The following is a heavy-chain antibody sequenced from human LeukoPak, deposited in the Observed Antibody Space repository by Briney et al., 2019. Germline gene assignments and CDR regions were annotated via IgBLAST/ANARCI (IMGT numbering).Heavy chain of an antibody. J-gene: IGHJ4*02. V-gene: IGHV4-4*09. CDR3: ASPYSSSSDYFDY. Sequence: PSETLSLTCTVSGGSISSYYWSWIRQPPGKGLEWIGYIYTSGSTYYNPSLKSRVTISVDTSKNQFSLKLSSVTAADTAVYYCASPYSSSSDYFDYWGQGTLVNVSS. CDR1: GGSISSYY. D-gene: IGHD6-6*01. CDR2: IYTSGST.